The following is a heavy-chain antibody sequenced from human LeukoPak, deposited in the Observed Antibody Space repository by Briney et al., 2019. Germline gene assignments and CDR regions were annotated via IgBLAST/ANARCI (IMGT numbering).Heavy chain of an antibody. D-gene: IGHD6-6*01. Sequence: GASVKVSCKASGYTFTGYYMQWVRQAPGQGLEWMGWINPNSGGTNYAQKFQGRVTMTRDTSISTAYMELSRLRSDDTAVYYCARDLDDPYSSSSAGDYWGQGTLVTVSS. CDR2: INPNSGGT. J-gene: IGHJ4*02. CDR3: ARDLDDPYSSSSAGDY. CDR1: GYTFTGYY. V-gene: IGHV1-2*02.